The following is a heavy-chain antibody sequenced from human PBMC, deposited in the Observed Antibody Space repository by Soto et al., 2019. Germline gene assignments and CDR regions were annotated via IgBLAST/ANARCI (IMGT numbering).Heavy chain of an antibody. J-gene: IGHJ4*02. Sequence: SETLSLTCTVSGGSINTVNYFWSWIRQSPDKGLEWIGSISYTGSTFYNVSLKSRVSISVDTSKKYFSLKLSSVTATDTAVYYCARHVNLPLAGTGFDSWGRGTLVTVSS. CDR2: ISYTGST. V-gene: IGHV4-39*01. D-gene: IGHD6-19*01. CDR3: ARHVNLPLAGTGFDS. CDR1: GGSINTVNYF.